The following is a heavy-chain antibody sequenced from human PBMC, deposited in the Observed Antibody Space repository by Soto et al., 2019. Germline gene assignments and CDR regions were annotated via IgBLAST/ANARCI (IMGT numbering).Heavy chain of an antibody. V-gene: IGHV4-59*01. CDR1: GGSISSYY. CDR3: TGSGSGGDVGVFDI. CDR2: IYYSGST. J-gene: IGHJ3*02. Sequence: SETLSLTCTVSGGSISSYYWSWIRQPPGKGLEWIGYIYYSGSTNYNPSLKSRVTISVDTSKNQFSLKLSSVTAADTAVYYCTGSGSGGDVGVFDIWGKGTMVTVS. D-gene: IGHD3-10*01.